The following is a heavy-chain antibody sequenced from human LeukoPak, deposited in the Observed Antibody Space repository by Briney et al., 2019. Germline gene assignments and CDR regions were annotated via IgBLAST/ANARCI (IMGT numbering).Heavy chain of an antibody. D-gene: IGHD6-13*01. CDR1: GFTFSSYG. Sequence: GRSLRLSCAASGFTFSSYGMHWVRQAPGKGLEWVAVISYDGSNKYYADSVKGRFTISRDNSKNTLYLQMNSLRAEDTAVYYCAKGDSSGWYTYYYYGMDVWGKGTTVTVSS. V-gene: IGHV3-30*18. CDR3: AKGDSSGWYTYYYYGMDV. CDR2: ISYDGSNK. J-gene: IGHJ6*04.